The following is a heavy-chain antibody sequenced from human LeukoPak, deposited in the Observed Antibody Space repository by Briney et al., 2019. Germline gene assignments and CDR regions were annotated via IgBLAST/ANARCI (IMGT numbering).Heavy chain of an antibody. Sequence: GGSLRLSCAASGFTFSSYGMHWVRQAPGKGLEWVAIISHDGSNQYYADSVKGRFTISRDSSKNTLYLQMNSLRAEDTAVYYCAKGPDCSGGSCSRGGAFDIWGQGTMVTVSS. D-gene: IGHD2-15*01. J-gene: IGHJ3*02. V-gene: IGHV3-30*18. CDR3: AKGPDCSGGSCSRGGAFDI. CDR2: ISHDGSNQ. CDR1: GFTFSSYG.